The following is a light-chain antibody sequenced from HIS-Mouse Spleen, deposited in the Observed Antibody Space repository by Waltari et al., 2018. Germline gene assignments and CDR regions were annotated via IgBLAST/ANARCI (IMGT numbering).Light chain of an antibody. V-gene: IGKV1-8*01. CDR1: QGIISY. CDR2: AAS. CDR3: QQYYSYPYT. Sequence: AIRMTQSPSSLSASTGDRVTITCRASQGIISYLAWYQQKPGKAPKLLIYAASTLQSGVPSRFSGSGSGTDFTLTISCLQSEDFATYYCQQYYSYPYTFGQGTKLEIK. J-gene: IGKJ2*01.